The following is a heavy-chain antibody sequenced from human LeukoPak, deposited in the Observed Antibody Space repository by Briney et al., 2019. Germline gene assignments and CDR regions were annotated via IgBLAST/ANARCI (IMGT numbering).Heavy chain of an antibody. CDR3: AGRRTGYSSGYGH. CDR1: AFIFSGHW. V-gene: IGHV3-23*01. Sequence: PGGSLRLSCEGSAFIFSGHWMNWVRQTPEKGLDWVSVISGSAHKIRYADSVKGRFTISRDNSENIVYLQMNNLRVEDTAVYYCAGRRTGYSSGYGHWGQGTLVTVSS. D-gene: IGHD5-18*01. J-gene: IGHJ4*02. CDR2: ISGSAHKI.